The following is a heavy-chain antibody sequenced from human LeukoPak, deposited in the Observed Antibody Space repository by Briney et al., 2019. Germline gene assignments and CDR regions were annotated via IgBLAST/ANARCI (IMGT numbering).Heavy chain of an antibody. CDR3: AREHYNYYDNSGSIDY. CDR1: GFTFSRYA. Sequence: PGRSLRLSCAASGFTFSRYAIPWVRQAPGKGLEWVAVISYDGSDKYYADSVKGRFTISRDNSKNTLYLQMNSLRAEDTAVYYCAREHYNYYDNSGSIDYWGQGTLVTVSS. J-gene: IGHJ4*02. V-gene: IGHV3-30-3*01. D-gene: IGHD3-22*01. CDR2: ISYDGSDK.